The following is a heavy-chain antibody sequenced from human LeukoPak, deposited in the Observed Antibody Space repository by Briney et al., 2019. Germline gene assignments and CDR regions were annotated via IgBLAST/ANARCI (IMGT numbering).Heavy chain of an antibody. D-gene: IGHD2-2*01. CDR2: ISSSSSTI. CDR1: GFTFSSYS. CDR3: ARDQLTYCSSTSCYEIPPG. J-gene: IGHJ4*02. Sequence: GGSLRLSCAASGFTFSSYSMNWVRQAPGKGLEGVSYISSSSSTIYYADSVKGRFTISRDNAKNSLYLQMNSLRAEDTAVYYCARDQLTYCSSTSCYEIPPGWGQGTLVTVSS. V-gene: IGHV3-48*01.